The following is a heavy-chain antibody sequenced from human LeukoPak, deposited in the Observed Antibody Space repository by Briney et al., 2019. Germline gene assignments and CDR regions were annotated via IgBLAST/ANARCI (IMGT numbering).Heavy chain of an antibody. CDR1: GFNFSNYG. Sequence: GGSLRLSCAASGFNFSNYGINWVRQAPGKGLEWVSSISSSGSYIYFADSVKGRFTISRDNARNSVYLQMNSLRADDTAVYYCARAVVVTGAPAWFDPWGQGTLVTVS. J-gene: IGHJ5*02. D-gene: IGHD2-15*01. CDR2: ISSSGSYI. V-gene: IGHV3-21*01. CDR3: ARAVVVTGAPAWFDP.